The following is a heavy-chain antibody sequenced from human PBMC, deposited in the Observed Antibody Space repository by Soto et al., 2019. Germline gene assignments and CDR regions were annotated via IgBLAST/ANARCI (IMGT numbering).Heavy chain of an antibody. D-gene: IGHD1-26*01. J-gene: IGHJ1*01. CDR3: ARAVVGALPH. CDR2: ISYDGSNK. CDR1: GFTFSSYA. V-gene: IGHV3-30-3*01. Sequence: QVQLVESGGGVVQPGRSLRLSCAASGFTFSSYAMHWVRQAPGKGLEWVAVISYDGSNKYYADSVKVRFTISRDNSKNTLYLQMNSLRAEDTAVYYCARAVVGALPHWGHGTLVTVSS.